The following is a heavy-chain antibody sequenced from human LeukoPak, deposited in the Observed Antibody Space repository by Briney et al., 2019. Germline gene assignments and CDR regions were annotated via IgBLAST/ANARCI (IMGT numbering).Heavy chain of an antibody. V-gene: IGHV4-59*01. CDR3: ARDSSGYYHWFDP. D-gene: IGHD3-22*01. J-gene: IGHJ5*02. CDR1: SVSISSYY. CDR2: IYYSGTT. Sequence: PSQTLSLTCTVSSVSISSYYWSWIRQPPGKGLEWIGYIYYSGTTNYNPSLKSRATLSVDTSKNQFSLKLTSVTAADTAMYYCARDSSGYYHWFDPWGQGTLVTVSS.